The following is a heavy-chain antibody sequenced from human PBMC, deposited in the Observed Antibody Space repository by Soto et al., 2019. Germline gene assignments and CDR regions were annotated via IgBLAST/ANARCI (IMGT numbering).Heavy chain of an antibody. V-gene: IGHV4-59*02. D-gene: IGHD3-3*01. CDR1: GGSVNNYY. CDR2: INENGRT. Sequence: QVQLLESGPGLVKPSETLSLTCTVSGGSVNNYYWTWIRQFPGQGLEWIGYINENGRTNYNPSLEGRLTISIDTSGNQFSLRLSSVTAADTAIYYCARDRGRVSALDIWGQGTKVTVSS. CDR3: ARDRGRVSALDI. J-gene: IGHJ3*02.